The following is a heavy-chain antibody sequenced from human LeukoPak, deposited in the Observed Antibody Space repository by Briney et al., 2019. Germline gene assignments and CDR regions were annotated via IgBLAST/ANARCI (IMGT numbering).Heavy chain of an antibody. Sequence: ASVTVSCKASGYTFTSYDFNWVRQATGQGLEWMGWMSPNSGNTGYAQKFQGRVTMTRNTSISTAYMELSSLRSEDTAVYYCASHKYCSSTSCYKYWFSDYYGMDVWGQGTTVTVSS. CDR3: ASHKYCSSTSCYKYWFSDYYGMDV. J-gene: IGHJ6*02. V-gene: IGHV1-8*01. CDR1: GYTFTSYD. D-gene: IGHD2-2*02. CDR2: MSPNSGNT.